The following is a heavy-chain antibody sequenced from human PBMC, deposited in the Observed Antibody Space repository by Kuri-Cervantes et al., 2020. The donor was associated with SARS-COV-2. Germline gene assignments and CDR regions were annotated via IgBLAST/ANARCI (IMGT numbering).Heavy chain of an antibody. J-gene: IGHJ4*02. CDR1: GFPFSEYA. Sequence: GESLKISCGVSGFPFSEYAMTWVRQAPGGGLTWVASITGGGDKTHYADSVKGRFTISRDNSKNTLYLQVSTLRAEDTALYFCAKDLKWDLAAEYFDYWGQGTPVTVSS. D-gene: IGHD1-26*01. CDR2: ITGGGDKT. V-gene: IGHV3-23*01. CDR3: AKDLKWDLAAEYFDY.